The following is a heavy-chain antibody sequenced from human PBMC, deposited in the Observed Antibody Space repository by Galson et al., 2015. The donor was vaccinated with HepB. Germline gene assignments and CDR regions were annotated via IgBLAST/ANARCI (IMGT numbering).Heavy chain of an antibody. Sequence: SVKVSCKASGYTFASYGISWVRQAPGQGLEWMGWISAYNGNTNYAQKLQGRVTMTTDTSTSTAYMELRSLRSDDTAVYYCARGKGDKWLGPFWDYWGQGTLVTVSS. CDR2: ISAYNGNT. D-gene: IGHD6-19*01. V-gene: IGHV1-18*04. J-gene: IGHJ4*02. CDR3: ARGKGDKWLGPFWDY. CDR1: GYTFASYG.